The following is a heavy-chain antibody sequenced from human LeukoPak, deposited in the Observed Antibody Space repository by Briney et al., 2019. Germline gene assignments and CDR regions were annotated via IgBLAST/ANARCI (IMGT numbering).Heavy chain of an antibody. D-gene: IGHD3-22*01. CDR3: ARETTMMVVALHY. CDR2: INPNSGGT. CDR1: GYTFTGYY. V-gene: IGHV1-2*02. Sequence: ASVKVSCKASGYTFTGYYMHWVRQAPGQGLEWMGWINPNSGGTNYAQKFQGRVTMTRDTSISTAYMELSRLRSDDTAVYYCARETTMMVVALHYWGQGTLVTASS. J-gene: IGHJ4*02.